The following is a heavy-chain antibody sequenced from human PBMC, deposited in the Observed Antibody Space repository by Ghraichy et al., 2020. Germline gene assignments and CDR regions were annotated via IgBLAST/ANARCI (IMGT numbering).Heavy chain of an antibody. CDR1: GYTFTSYG. CDR2: ISAYNGNT. Sequence: ASVKVSCKASGYTFTSYGISWVRQAPGQGLEWMGWISAYNGNTNYAQKLQGRVTMTTDTSTSTAYMELRSLRSDDTAVYYCARDSHHGYCSSTSCYTGFDYWGQGTLVTVSS. V-gene: IGHV1-18*04. D-gene: IGHD2-2*02. CDR3: ARDSHHGYCSSTSCYTGFDY. J-gene: IGHJ4*02.